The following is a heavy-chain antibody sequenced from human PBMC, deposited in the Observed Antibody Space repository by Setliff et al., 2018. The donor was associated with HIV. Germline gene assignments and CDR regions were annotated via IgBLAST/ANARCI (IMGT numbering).Heavy chain of an antibody. J-gene: IGHJ4*02. CDR1: GGSFSDYY. CDR3: AREIPYSYGGRGHPL. D-gene: IGHD3-22*01. CDR2: VNRGRRT. Sequence: SLTCALYGGSFSDYYWSWIRQPPGMGLEWIGEVNRGRRTNYNSSLKSRVTISIDTSRNQFSLTVRSVTAADTAVYYCAREIPYSYGGRGHPLWGQGTQVTVSS. V-gene: IGHV4-34*01.